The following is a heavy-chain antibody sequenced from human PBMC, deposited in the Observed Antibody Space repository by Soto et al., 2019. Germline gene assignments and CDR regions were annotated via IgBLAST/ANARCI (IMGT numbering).Heavy chain of an antibody. CDR2: TYYRSKWFH. CDR1: GCRLSHHIPY. Sequence: LRQPCLLAGCRLSHHIPYWFWIWQSPSRVFWWLGRTYYRSKWFHDYAASVKSRITINPDTSKNQFSLELNSMTPEDTAVYYCARGNALDVWGQGTVVTVSS. D-gene: IGHD3-10*01. V-gene: IGHV6-1*01. J-gene: IGHJ3*01. CDR3: ARGNALDV.